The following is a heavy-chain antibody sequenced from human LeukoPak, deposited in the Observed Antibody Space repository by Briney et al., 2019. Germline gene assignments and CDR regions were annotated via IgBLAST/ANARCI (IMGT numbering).Heavy chain of an antibody. V-gene: IGHV4-59*01. D-gene: IGHD1-1*01. CDR3: ARTETTYYFDY. J-gene: IGHJ4*02. CDR1: GVSISSSY. CDR2: IYYSGST. Sequence: SETLSLTCTVSGVSISSSYWSWIRQPPGKGLEWIGYIYYSGSTNYNPSLKSRVTISVDTAKNQFSLKLSSVTAADTAVYYCARTETTYYFDYWGQGTLVTVSS.